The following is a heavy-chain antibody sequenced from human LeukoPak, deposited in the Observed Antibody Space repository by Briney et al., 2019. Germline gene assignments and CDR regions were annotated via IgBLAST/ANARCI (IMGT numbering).Heavy chain of an antibody. CDR2: IYYSGST. CDR3: AGLNSWFDP. CDR1: GDSISTYY. Sequence: PSEILSLTCTVSGDSISTYYWSWIRQPPGKGLEWIGYIYYSGSTNYNPSLKSRVTISVDTSKNQFSLKLSSVTAADTAVYYCAGLNSWFDPWGQGTLVTVSS. J-gene: IGHJ5*02. V-gene: IGHV4-59*01.